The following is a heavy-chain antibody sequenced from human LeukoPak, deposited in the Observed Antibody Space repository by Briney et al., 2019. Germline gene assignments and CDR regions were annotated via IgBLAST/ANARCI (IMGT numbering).Heavy chain of an antibody. J-gene: IGHJ4*02. CDR3: ARGALAYYYDSSGRSY. D-gene: IGHD3-22*01. V-gene: IGHV1-18*01. CDR1: GYTFTSYG. CDR2: ISAYNGNT. Sequence: ASVKVSCKASGYTFTSYGISWVRQAPGQGLEWMGWISAYNGNTNYAQKLQGRVTMTRDTSTSTVYMELSSLRSEDTAVYYCARGALAYYYDSSGRSYWGQGTLVTVSS.